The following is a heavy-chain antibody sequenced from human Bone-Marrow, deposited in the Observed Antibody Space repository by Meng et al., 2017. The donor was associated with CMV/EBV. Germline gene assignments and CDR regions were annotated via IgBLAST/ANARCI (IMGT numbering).Heavy chain of an antibody. J-gene: IGHJ4*02. V-gene: IGHV3-23*01. D-gene: IGHD3-22*01. CDR3: AKVATRTYYYDSSGYHFDY. CDR1: GFTFSSYA. Sequence: GESLKISCAASGFTFSSYAMSWVRQAPGKGLEWVSAISGSGGSTYYADSVKGRFTISRDNSKNTLYLQMNSLRAEDTAVYYCAKVATRTYYYDSSGYHFDYWGQGTRVTVSS. CDR2: ISGSGGST.